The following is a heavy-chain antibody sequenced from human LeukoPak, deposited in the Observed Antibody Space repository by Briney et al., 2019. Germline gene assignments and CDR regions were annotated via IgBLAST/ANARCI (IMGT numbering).Heavy chain of an antibody. CDR3: TRVGYIDEGIDY. CDR2: ISTSGSTI. J-gene: IGHJ4*02. CDR1: GFTFSDFY. V-gene: IGHV3-11*04. Sequence: GGSLRLSCAASGFTFSDFYMSWIRQAPGKGLEWVSYISTSGSTIYSADSVKGRFTISRDNAKNSLYLQMNSLRAEDTAIYYSTRVGYIDEGIDYWGQGTLVTVSS. D-gene: IGHD5-24*01.